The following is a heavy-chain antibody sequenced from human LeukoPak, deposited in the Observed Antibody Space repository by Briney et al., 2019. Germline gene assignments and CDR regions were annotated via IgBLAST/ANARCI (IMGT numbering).Heavy chain of an antibody. D-gene: IGHD3-16*01. CDR1: GGSISGYY. J-gene: IGHJ3*02. Sequence: SETLSLTCTVSGGSISGYYWSWIRQPPGKGLEWIGYIYHSGSTDYNPSLKSRVSISEDTSKNQFSLKLSYVTAADTAIYYCTRNYDDYGWAFDIWGQGTMVTVFS. V-gene: IGHV4-59*01. CDR2: IYHSGST. CDR3: TRNYDDYGWAFDI.